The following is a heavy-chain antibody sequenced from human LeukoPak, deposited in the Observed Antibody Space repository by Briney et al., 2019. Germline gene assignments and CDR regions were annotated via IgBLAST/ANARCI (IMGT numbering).Heavy chain of an antibody. D-gene: IGHD5-12*01. Sequence: ASVKVSCKASGYTFTNYHVNWVRQTTGQGLEWLGLMDPNTGLRSYAEKFRGRITMTRDTSIGIAYMELSSLRSEDTAVYYCARGVDNGYDYWGQGTLVTVSS. V-gene: IGHV1-8*01. CDR2: MDPNTGLR. J-gene: IGHJ4*02. CDR1: GYTFTNYH. CDR3: ARGVDNGYDY.